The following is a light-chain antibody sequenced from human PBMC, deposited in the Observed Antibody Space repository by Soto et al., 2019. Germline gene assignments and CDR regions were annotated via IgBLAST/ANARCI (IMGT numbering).Light chain of an antibody. Sequence: DIQMTQSPSTLSGSVGDRVTITCRASQTISSWLAWYQQKPGKAPKLLIYKASTLKSGVPSRFSGSGSGTEFTLTISSLQPDDFAVYYCQQYNNWPPLITFGQGTRLEIK. V-gene: IGKV1-5*03. J-gene: IGKJ5*01. CDR1: QTISSW. CDR3: QQYNNWPPLIT. CDR2: KAS.